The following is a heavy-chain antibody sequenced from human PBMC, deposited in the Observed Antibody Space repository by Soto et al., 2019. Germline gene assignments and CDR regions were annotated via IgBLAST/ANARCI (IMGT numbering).Heavy chain of an antibody. CDR1: GYTFTIYY. CDR3: ARAAVTGRYRGKGDYFDY. V-gene: IGHV1-46*01. J-gene: IGHJ4*02. CDR2: INPSGGST. D-gene: IGHD1-26*01. Sequence: SVKVSCKASGYTFTIYYMHWVRQAPVQWLEWMGIINPSGGSTSYAQKFQGRVTMTRDTSTSTVYMELSSLRSEDTAVYYCARAAVTGRYRGKGDYFDYWGQGTLVTVSS.